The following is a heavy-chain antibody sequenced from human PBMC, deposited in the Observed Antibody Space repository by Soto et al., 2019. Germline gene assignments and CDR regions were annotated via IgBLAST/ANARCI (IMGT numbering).Heavy chain of an antibody. Sequence: GVLRLSCAASGFTFSSYAMSWVRHAPGKGLEWVSAISGSGGSTYYADSVKGRFTISRDNSKNTLYLQMNSLRAEDTAVYYCAKVPEYSSPYYGMDVWGQGTTVTVSS. J-gene: IGHJ6*02. CDR3: AKVPEYSSPYYGMDV. V-gene: IGHV3-23*01. CDR1: GFTFSSYA. CDR2: ISGSGGST. D-gene: IGHD6-6*01.